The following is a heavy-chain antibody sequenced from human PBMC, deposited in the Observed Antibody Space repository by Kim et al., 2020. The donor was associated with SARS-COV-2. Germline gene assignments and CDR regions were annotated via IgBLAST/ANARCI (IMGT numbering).Heavy chain of an antibody. CDR2: IYPGDSDT. CDR3: ARRVDCSGGSCYLWWYFDV. V-gene: IGHV5-51*01. J-gene: IGHJ2*01. CDR1: GYSFTSYW. D-gene: IGHD2-15*01. Sequence: GESLKISCKGSGYSFTSYWIGWVRQMPGKGLEWMGIIYPGDSDTRYSPSLQGQVTISADKSISTANLQWSSLKASDIAKYYCARRVDCSGGSCYLWWYFDVWGRGTMVTVSS.